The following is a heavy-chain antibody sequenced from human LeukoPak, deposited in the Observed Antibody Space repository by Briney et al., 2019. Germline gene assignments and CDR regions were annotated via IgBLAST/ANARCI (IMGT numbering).Heavy chain of an antibody. D-gene: IGHD2-2*01. Sequence: SVKVSRKASGGTFSSYAISWVRQAPGQGLEWMGGIIPIFGTANYAQKFQGRVTITTDESTSTAYMELSSLRSEDTAVYYCARDREYCSSTSCYFLGWFDPWGQGTLVTASS. CDR1: GGTFSSYA. J-gene: IGHJ5*02. CDR3: ARDREYCSSTSCYFLGWFDP. CDR2: IIPIFGTA. V-gene: IGHV1-69*05.